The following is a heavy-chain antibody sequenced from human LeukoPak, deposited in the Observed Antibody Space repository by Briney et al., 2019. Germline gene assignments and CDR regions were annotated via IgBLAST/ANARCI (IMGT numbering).Heavy chain of an antibody. V-gene: IGHV4-59*01. CDR3: ARGKYYFDY. J-gene: IGHJ4*02. CDR1: VDSISGYY. CDR2: MYYSGNT. Sequence: SEIWSLTCTVLVDSISGYYWSWIRQPPGKGLEWIGYMYYSGNTNYNPSLKSRLTTSLATSKNPLSLNLSSATTPDTAPYFSARGKYYFDYWGQGTLVTVSS.